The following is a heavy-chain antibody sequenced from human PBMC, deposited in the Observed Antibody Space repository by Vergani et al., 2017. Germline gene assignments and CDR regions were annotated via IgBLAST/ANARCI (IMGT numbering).Heavy chain of an antibody. V-gene: IGHV4-4*07. D-gene: IGHD4-17*01. J-gene: IGHJ6*03. Sequence: QVQLQESGPGLVKPSETLSLTCTVSCGSISCYFWGLIRQPAGNGLELIGRIYTSGSTNYNPSLKSRVTMSVDTSKHQFSLKLSSVTSADTAVYYCAREPPSTVTMRYYYYYMDVWGKGTTVTVSS. CDR3: AREPPSTVTMRYYYYYMDV. CDR2: IYTSGST. CDR1: CGSISCYF.